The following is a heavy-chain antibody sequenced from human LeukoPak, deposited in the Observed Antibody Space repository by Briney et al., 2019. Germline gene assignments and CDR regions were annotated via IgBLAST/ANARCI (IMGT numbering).Heavy chain of an antibody. V-gene: IGHV3-30-3*01. J-gene: IGHJ3*02. CDR3: ARGGYCSSTSCLEGAFDI. CDR2: ISYDGSNN. D-gene: IGHD2-2*01. Sequence: GGSLRLSCAASGFTFSSYAMHWVRQAPGKGLEWVAVISYDGSNNYYADSVKGRFTISRDNSKNTLYLQMNSLRAEDTAVYYCARGGYCSSTSCLEGAFDIWGQGTMVTVSS. CDR1: GFTFSSYA.